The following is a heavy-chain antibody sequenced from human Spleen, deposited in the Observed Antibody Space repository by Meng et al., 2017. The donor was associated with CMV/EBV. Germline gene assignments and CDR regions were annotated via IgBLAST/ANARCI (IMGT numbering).Heavy chain of an antibody. J-gene: IGHJ4*02. CDR3: AKDQPPSGFDY. CDR2: IFSSGDTI. CDR1: GFTFNDYY. Sequence: GGSLRLSCAASGFTFNDYYMSWIRQAPGKGLEWISHIFSSGDTIYYADSVKGRFTISRDNAKNSLDLQMNSLRAEDTAVYYCAKDQPPSGFDYWGQGTLATVSS. V-gene: IGHV3-11*04. D-gene: IGHD1-14*01.